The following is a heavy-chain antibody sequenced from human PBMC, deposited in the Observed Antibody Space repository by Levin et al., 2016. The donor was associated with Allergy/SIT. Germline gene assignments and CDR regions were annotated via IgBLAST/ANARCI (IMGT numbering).Heavy chain of an antibody. V-gene: IGHV3-48*01. CDR2: ISSSGSTI. CDR1: GFTFSSYS. J-gene: IGHJ6*03. Sequence: GEFLKISCAASGFTFSSYSMNWVRQAPGKGLEWVSSISSSGSTIYYADSVKGRFTISRDNSKNTLYLQMNSLRAEDTAVYYCARDPGSSSWYYYYYYYMDVWGKGTTVTVSS. D-gene: IGHD6-13*01. CDR3: ARDPGSSSWYYYYYYYMDV.